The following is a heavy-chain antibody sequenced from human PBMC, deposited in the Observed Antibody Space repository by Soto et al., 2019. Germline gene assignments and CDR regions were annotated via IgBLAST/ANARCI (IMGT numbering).Heavy chain of an antibody. CDR2: IYYSGST. J-gene: IGHJ6*02. V-gene: IGHV4-59*01. D-gene: IGHD2-15*01. CDR1: GGSISSYY. CDR3: ARRGAVVVAATPVYYYYGMDV. Sequence: QVQLQESGPGLVKPSETLSLTCTVSGGSISSYYWSWIRRPPGKGLEWIGYIYYSGSTNYNPSLKSRVTISVDTSKNQFSLKLSSVTAADTAVYYCARRGAVVVAATPVYYYYGMDVWGQGTTVTVSS.